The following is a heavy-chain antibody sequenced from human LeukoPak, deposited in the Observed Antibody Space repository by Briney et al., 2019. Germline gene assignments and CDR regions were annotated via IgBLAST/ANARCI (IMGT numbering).Heavy chain of an antibody. Sequence: RGSLRLSCAASGFTFSSYSMNWVRQAPGKGLEWVSSISSSSSYIYYADSVKGRFTISRDNAKNSLYLQMNSLRAEDTAVYYCARRAKTTGAFDIWGQGTMVTVSS. V-gene: IGHV3-21*01. CDR2: ISSSSSYI. CDR3: ARRAKTTGAFDI. J-gene: IGHJ3*02. CDR1: GFTFSSYS. D-gene: IGHD4-17*01.